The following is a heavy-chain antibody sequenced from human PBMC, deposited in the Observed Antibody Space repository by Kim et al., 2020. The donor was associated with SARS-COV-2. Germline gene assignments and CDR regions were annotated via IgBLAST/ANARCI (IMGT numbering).Heavy chain of an antibody. D-gene: IGHD3-10*02. V-gene: IGHV1-3*01. Sequence: SVKVSYKASGYTFTNYRVHWVRQAPGQRFDGIGRITPGGETHYSQTFQDRFTITIDTSASTTSFELCSLGSADTAIYYCANCSARVSPCSGDYWGQG. CDR1: GYTFTNYR. CDR2: ITPGGET. J-gene: IGHJ4*02. CDR3: ANCSARVSPCSGDY.